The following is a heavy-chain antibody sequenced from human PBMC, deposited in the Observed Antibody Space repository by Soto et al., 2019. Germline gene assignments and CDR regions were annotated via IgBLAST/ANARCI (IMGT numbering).Heavy chain of an antibody. V-gene: IGHV2-5*02. CDR1: GFSLTTSGVG. J-gene: IGHJ4*02. CDR2: IYWDDDK. CDR3: AHRVLRTVFGLVTTTAIYFDF. Sequence: QITLNESGPTQVKPRQTLTLTCTFSGFSLTTSGVGVGWIRQSPGKAPEWLALIYWDDDKRYRPSLKSRLTITKDTSKNQEVLTMADLDPADTATYYCAHRVLRTVFGLVTTTAIYFDFWGQGTPVAVSS. D-gene: IGHD3-3*01.